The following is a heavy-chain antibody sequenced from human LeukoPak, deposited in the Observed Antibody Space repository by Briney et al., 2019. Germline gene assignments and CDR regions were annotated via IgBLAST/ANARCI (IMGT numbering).Heavy chain of an antibody. J-gene: IGHJ6*02. D-gene: IGHD5-24*01. Sequence: SVKVSCKASGGIFSSYAISWVRQAPGQGLEWMGEIIPIFGTPNYAQKFQGRVTITADESTSTAYMELSSLRSEDTAVYYCARVVLGRRWLQSSYYYGMDVWGQGTTVTVSS. CDR2: IIPIFGTP. CDR3: ARVVLGRRWLQSSYYYGMDV. V-gene: IGHV1-69*13. CDR1: GGIFSSYA.